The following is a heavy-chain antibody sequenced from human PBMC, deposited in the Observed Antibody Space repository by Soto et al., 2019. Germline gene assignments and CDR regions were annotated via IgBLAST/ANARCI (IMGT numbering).Heavy chain of an antibody. J-gene: IGHJ5*02. CDR2: INHSGST. CDR3: ARGSSWYNWFDP. V-gene: IGHV4-34*01. Sequence: SETLSLTCAVYGGSFSGYYWSWIRQPPGKGLEWIREINHSGSTNYNPSLKSRVTISVDTSKNQFSLKLSSVTAADTAVYYCARGSSWYNWFDPWGQGTLVTVSS. CDR1: GGSFSGYY. D-gene: IGHD6-13*01.